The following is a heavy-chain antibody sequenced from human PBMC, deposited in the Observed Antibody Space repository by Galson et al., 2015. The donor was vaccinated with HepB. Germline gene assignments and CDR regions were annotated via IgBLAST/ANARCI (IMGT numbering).Heavy chain of an antibody. CDR3: AKVGGYYDFWSGYYPLDY. CDR2: ISGSGGST. Sequence: SLRLSCAASGFTFSSYAMSWVRQAPGKGLEWVSAISGSGGSTYYADSVKGRFTISRDNSKNTLYLQMNSLRAEDTAVYYCAKVGGYYDFWSGYYPLDYWGQGTLVTVSS. CDR1: GFTFSSYA. V-gene: IGHV3-23*01. D-gene: IGHD3-3*01. J-gene: IGHJ4*02.